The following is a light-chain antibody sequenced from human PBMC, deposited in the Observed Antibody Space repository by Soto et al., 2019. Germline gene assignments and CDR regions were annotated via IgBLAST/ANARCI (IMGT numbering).Light chain of an antibody. J-gene: IGKJ2*01. CDR1: QSVSSSY. CDR3: QQYGSSPYT. CDR2: GPS. V-gene: IGKV3-20*01. Sequence: EIVLTQSPGTLSLSPGERATLSCRASQSVSSSYLAWYQQKPGQAPRLLIYGPSSRATGIPDRFSGSGSGTDLTLTISRLEPEDFAVYYCQQYGSSPYTFGQGTKLEIK.